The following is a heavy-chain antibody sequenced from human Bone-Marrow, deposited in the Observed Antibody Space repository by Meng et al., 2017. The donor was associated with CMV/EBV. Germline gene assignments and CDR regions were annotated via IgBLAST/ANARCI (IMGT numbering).Heavy chain of an antibody. CDR2: IRWNSGST. Sequence: SLKISCTASGFIFDDYAMHWVRQAPGKGLECVLNIRWNSGSTGYAGSLRGRFTIPRDNAKNSLYLQMNSLRAEDTAVYYCARRGALRDYHYGMDVWGQGTTVTVSS. J-gene: IGHJ6*02. D-gene: IGHD1-26*01. CDR3: ARRGALRDYHYGMDV. CDR1: GFIFDDYA. V-gene: IGHV3-9*01.